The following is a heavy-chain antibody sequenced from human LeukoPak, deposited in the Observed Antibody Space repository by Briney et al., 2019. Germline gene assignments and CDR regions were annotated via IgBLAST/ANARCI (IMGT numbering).Heavy chain of an antibody. D-gene: IGHD6-19*01. Sequence: SETLSLTCTVSGGSISSSSYHWGWIRQPPGKGLEWIGSIYYSGSTYYNPSLKSRVTISVDTSKNQFSLKLSSVTAADTAVYYCARRRRIAVTLYYFDYWGQGTLVTVSS. V-gene: IGHV4-39*01. CDR2: IYYSGST. CDR3: ARRRRIAVTLYYFDY. CDR1: GGSISSSSYH. J-gene: IGHJ4*02.